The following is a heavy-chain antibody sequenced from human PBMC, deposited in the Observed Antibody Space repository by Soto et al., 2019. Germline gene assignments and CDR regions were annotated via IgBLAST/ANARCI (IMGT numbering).Heavy chain of an antibody. CDR3: ARLVGSYFLDYYGMDV. J-gene: IGHJ6*02. CDR1: GGSISSSSYY. V-gene: IGHV4-39*01. CDR2: IYYSGST. D-gene: IGHD1-26*01. Sequence: PSETLSLTSTVSGGSISSSSYYWGWIRQPPGKGLEWIGSIYYSGSTYYNPSLKSRVTISVDTSKNQFSLKLSSVTAADTAVYYCARLVGSYFLDYYGMDVWGQGTTVTVSS.